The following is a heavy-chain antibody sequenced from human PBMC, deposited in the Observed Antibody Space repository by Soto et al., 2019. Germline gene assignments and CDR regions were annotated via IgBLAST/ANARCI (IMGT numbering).Heavy chain of an antibody. V-gene: IGHV4-59*01. CDR3: ARHVAAAGTYFDY. J-gene: IGHJ4*02. D-gene: IGHD6-13*01. Sequence: SETLSLTCTVSGGSISSYYWSWIRQPPGKGLEWIGYIYYSGSTNYNPSLKSRVTISVDTSKNQFSLKLSSVTAADTAVYYCARHVAAAGTYFDYWGQGTLVTVS. CDR1: GGSISSYY. CDR2: IYYSGST.